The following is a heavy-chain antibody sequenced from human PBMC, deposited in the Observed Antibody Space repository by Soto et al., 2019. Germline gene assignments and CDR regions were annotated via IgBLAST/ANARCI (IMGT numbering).Heavy chain of an antibody. Sequence: GSLRLSCAASGTTLSDFYTTWVRQAPGQGLEWLSYISPGSNYREYADSVKGRHIISRDNAKNSLYLQVNSLRAEDTAVYYCAKADQVTTIRPLDPWGQGTLVTVSS. J-gene: IGHJ5*02. V-gene: IGHV3-11*06. CDR2: ISPGSNYR. CDR3: AKADQVTTIRPLDP. D-gene: IGHD5-12*01. CDR1: GTTLSDFY.